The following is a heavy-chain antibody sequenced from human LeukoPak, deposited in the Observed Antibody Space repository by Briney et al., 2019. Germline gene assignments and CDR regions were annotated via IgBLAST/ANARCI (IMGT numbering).Heavy chain of an antibody. J-gene: IGHJ5*02. V-gene: IGHV4-39*01. CDR3: ARLVLLWCGEEGPAS. D-gene: IGHD3-10*01. CDR2: NLSSGRS. CDR1: GGSISSSSYY. Sequence: SETLSLTCTVSGGSISSSSYYWGWLRHPPGKGREWIGSNLSSGRSYYNASLKSRVNRSVEKSKNQSSLKLSCVTAADTALYYCARLVLLWCGEEGPASWGQGTLVTVSS.